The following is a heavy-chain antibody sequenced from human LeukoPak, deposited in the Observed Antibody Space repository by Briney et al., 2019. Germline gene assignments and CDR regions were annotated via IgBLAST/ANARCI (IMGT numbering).Heavy chain of an antibody. Sequence: GESLRLSCVASGFIFKKYWMNWVRQVPGKGLECLANIKEDGSETYYADSVKGRFIISRDNPKNLLFLQINSLRVEDTAVYYCARETPRRGETRDGYRWGQGTVVTVSS. V-gene: IGHV3-7*01. CDR1: GFIFKKYW. CDR3: ARETPRRGETRDGYR. D-gene: IGHD5-24*01. J-gene: IGHJ4*02. CDR2: IKEDGSET.